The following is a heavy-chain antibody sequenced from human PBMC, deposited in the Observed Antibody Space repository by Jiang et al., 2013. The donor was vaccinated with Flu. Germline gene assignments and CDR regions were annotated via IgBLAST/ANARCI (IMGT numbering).Heavy chain of an antibody. Sequence: TFSSYSMNWVRQAPGKGLEWVSSISSSSSYIYYADSVKGRFTISRDNAKNSLYLQMNSLRAEDTAVYYCARDGRGPPIAAAKDYWGQGTLVTVSS. CDR3: ARDGRGPPIAAAKDY. D-gene: IGHD6-13*01. CDR2: ISSSSSYI. J-gene: IGHJ4*02. CDR1: TFSSYS. V-gene: IGHV3-21*01.